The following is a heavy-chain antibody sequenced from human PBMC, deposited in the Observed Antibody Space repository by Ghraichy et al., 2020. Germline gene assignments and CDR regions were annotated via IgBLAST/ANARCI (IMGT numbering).Heavy chain of an antibody. J-gene: IGHJ4*02. CDR1: GFTFNSYA. Sequence: GGSLRLSCAASGFTFNSYAMSWVRQAPGKGLEWVSSISGSGGSTYYADSVKGRFTISRDKSKNTLYLEMNSLRAEDTAVYYCAKALWFGEGYWGQETLVTVSS. CDR3: AKALWFGEGY. D-gene: IGHD3-10*01. V-gene: IGHV3-23*01. CDR2: ISGSGGST.